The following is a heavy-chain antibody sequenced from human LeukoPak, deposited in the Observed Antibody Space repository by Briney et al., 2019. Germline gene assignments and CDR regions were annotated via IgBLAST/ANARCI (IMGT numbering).Heavy chain of an antibody. CDR2: IKPSSGDT. J-gene: IGHJ5*02. CDR1: GYTFTGDQ. Sequence: ASVKVSGKASGYTFTGDQVYWLRQAPGQGLEWVGWIKPSSGDTLYEQKFQGRVTMTRDKSISSAYMELSSLRSDDTAVYYCARKSAGFLTAWGQGTLVTVSS. D-gene: IGHD2/OR15-2a*01. V-gene: IGHV1-2*02. CDR3: ARKSAGFLTA.